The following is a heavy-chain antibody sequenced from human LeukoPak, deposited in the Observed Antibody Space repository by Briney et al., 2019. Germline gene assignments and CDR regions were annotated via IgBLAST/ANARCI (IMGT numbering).Heavy chain of an antibody. CDR2: INQDGSEK. V-gene: IGHV3-7*03. D-gene: IGHD3-16*02. J-gene: IGHJ5*02. CDR1: GFTFDDYW. Sequence: GGSLRLSCAASGFTFDDYWMSWVRQAPGQGLEWVASINQDGSEKYYLDSAKGRFTISRDNARNSLYLQVNSLKTEDTAVYYCTTDRLGELSFFSRGEAREFDPWGQGTLVTVSS. CDR3: TTDRLGELSFFSRGEAREFDP.